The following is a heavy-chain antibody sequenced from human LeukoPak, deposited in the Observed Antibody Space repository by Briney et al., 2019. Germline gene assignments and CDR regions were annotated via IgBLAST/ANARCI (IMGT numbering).Heavy chain of an antibody. V-gene: IGHV1-2*02. D-gene: IGHD1-1*01. J-gene: IGHJ5*02. CDR1: GYTFTGYY. Sequence: GASVKVSCKASGYTFTGYYMHWVRQAPGQGLGWMGWINPNSGGTNYAQKFQGRVTMTRDTSISTAYMELSRLRSDDTAVYYCARVGRTGTTRWFDPWGQGTLVTVSS. CDR3: ARVGRTGTTRWFDP. CDR2: INPNSGGT.